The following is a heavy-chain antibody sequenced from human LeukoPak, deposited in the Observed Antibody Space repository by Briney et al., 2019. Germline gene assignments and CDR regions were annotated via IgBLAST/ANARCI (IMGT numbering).Heavy chain of an antibody. Sequence: GGSLRLSCEVSGFTFSNAWMSWVRQAPGKGLEWVGRIKSKTEGGTIDYAAPVKDRFTISRDDSKNTLYLQMNSLKTEDTAVYYCTTAMVVTAILYFQHWGQGTLVTVSS. J-gene: IGHJ1*01. D-gene: IGHD2-21*02. CDR3: TTAMVVTAILYFQH. V-gene: IGHV3-15*01. CDR1: GFTFSNAW. CDR2: IKSKTEGGTI.